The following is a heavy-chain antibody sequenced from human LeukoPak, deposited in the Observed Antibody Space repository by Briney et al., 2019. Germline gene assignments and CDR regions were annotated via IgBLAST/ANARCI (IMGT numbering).Heavy chain of an antibody. Sequence: GGSLRLSCAASGFTFSSYSMNWVRQAPGKGLEWVSSITSSSTYIYYADSVKGRFTISRDNAENSLYLQMNSLRAEDTAVYYCARDLHSGSYEDAFDIWGQGTMVIVSS. J-gene: IGHJ3*02. V-gene: IGHV3-21*01. CDR2: ITSSSTYI. CDR3: ARDLHSGSYEDAFDI. CDR1: GFTFSSYS. D-gene: IGHD1-26*01.